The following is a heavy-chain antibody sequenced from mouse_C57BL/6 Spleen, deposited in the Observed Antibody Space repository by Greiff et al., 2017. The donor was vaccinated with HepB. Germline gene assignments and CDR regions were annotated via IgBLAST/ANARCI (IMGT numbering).Heavy chain of an antibody. J-gene: IGHJ2*01. CDR2: ILPGSGRT. CDR1: GYTFTGYW. Sequence: QVQLQQSGAELMKPGASVKLSCKATGYTFTGYWIEWVKQRPGHGLEWIGEILPGSGRTNYNEQFKGKATFTADTSSNTAYMQLSSLTIEDSAIYYCARRGGGYYVDYWGQGTTLTVSS. V-gene: IGHV1-9*01. CDR3: ARRGGGYYVDY.